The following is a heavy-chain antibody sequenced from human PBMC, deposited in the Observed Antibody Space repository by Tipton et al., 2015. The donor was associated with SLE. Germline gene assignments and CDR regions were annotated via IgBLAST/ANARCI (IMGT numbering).Heavy chain of an antibody. J-gene: IGHJ4*02. Sequence: TLSLTCTVSGGSISTYYWSWIRQPPGKGLEWIGYIYYTGSTNYNPSLKSRVTISVDTAKNQFSLTLSSVTAADTAVYYCARDQVGVGDFDYWGQGALVTVSS. CDR2: IYYTGST. V-gene: IGHV4-59*01. CDR3: ARDQVGVGDFDY. D-gene: IGHD3-16*01. CDR1: GGSISTYY.